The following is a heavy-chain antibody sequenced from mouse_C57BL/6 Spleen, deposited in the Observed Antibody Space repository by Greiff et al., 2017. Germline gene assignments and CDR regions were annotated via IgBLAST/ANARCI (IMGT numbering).Heavy chain of an antibody. CDR3: TREGISSAMDY. J-gene: IGHJ4*01. Sequence: EVKLMESGEGLVKPGGSLKLSCAASGFTFSSFAMSWVRQTPEKRLEWVAYISSGGDYIYYADTVKGRFTISRDNARNTLYLQMSSLKSEDTAMYYCTREGISSAMDYWGQGTSVTVSS. V-gene: IGHV5-9-1*02. CDR1: GFTFSSFA. CDR2: ISSGGDYI.